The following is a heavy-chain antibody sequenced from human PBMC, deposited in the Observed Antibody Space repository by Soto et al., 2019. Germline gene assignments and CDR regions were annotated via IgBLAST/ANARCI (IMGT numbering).Heavy chain of an antibody. V-gene: IGHV3-33*06. CDR3: AKENTPPDFDY. Sequence: PGGSLRLSCAASGFNLNDFGIHWVRQAPGKGLEWVAHLWYDGNRKNYVDSVKGRFTVYRDSSSNTVYLEMNSLRVEDTAVYYCAKENTPPDFDYWGQGALVTVSS. CDR1: GFNLNDFG. J-gene: IGHJ4*02. CDR2: LWYDGNRK. D-gene: IGHD2-15*01.